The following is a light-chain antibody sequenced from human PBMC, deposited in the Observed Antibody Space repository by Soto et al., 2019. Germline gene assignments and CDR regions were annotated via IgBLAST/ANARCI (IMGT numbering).Light chain of an antibody. CDR2: DVS. J-gene: IGLJ1*01. CDR3: SSYTSTYV. Sequence: QSALTQPASVSGSPGQSITISCTGTGSDVGGYNYVSWYQQHPGEAPKLMIYDVSNRPSGVSNRFSGSKSGNTASLTISGLQAEDEADYYCSSYTSTYVFGTGTKSPS. V-gene: IGLV2-14*01. CDR1: GSDVGGYNY.